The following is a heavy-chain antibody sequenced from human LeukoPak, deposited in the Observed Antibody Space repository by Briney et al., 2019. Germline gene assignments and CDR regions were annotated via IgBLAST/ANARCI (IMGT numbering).Heavy chain of an antibody. J-gene: IGHJ4*02. V-gene: IGHV3-9*01. CDR2: ISWNSGSM. CDR1: GFTFDDYA. D-gene: IGHD5-24*01. Sequence: GGSLRLSCAASGFTFDDYAMHWVRQAPGKGLEWVSGISWNSGSMDYAGSVKGRFTISRDNAKNSLYLQMNSLRAEDTALYYCVKGQGYNFQYYFDYWGQGTLVTVSS. CDR3: VKGQGYNFQYYFDY.